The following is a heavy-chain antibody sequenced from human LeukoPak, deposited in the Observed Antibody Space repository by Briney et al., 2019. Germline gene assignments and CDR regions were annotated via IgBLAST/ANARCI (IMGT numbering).Heavy chain of an antibody. J-gene: IGHJ4*02. CDR3: ARPHGGATRGFDY. D-gene: IGHD1-26*01. CDR2: IYYSGST. Sequence: SETLSLTCTVSGGSISSSSYYWGWIRQPPGKGLEWIGSIYYSGSTYYNPSLKSRVTISVDTSKNQFSLKLSSVTAADTAVYYCARPHGGATRGFDYWGQGTLVTVSS. CDR1: GGSISSSSYY. V-gene: IGHV4-39*01.